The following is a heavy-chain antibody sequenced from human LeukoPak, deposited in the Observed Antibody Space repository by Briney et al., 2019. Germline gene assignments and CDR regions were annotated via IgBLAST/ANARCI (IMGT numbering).Heavy chain of an antibody. CDR3: AREIVGTAGAFDI. CDR1: GFTFSSSA. CDR2: ISASGGST. Sequence: GGSLRLSCAAPGFTFSSSAMSWVRQVPGKGLEWVSGISASGGSTYYADSVKGRFTISRDNSKNTLYLQMNSLRAEDTAVYYCAREIVGTAGAFDIWGQGTMVTVSS. D-gene: IGHD2-21*01. J-gene: IGHJ3*02. V-gene: IGHV3-23*01.